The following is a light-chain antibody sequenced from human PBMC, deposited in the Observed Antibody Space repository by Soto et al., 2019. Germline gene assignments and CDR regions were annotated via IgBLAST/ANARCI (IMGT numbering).Light chain of an antibody. Sequence: DIQMTQSPSSLSASVGDRVTITCQASQDISKYLNWYQQKPGKAPKLLIYGASNLQTGVPSRFSGSGSGTDVTFTISSLQPEDIATYYCQQYDNLLTFGGGTKVEIK. CDR3: QQYDNLLT. V-gene: IGKV1-33*01. CDR2: GAS. J-gene: IGKJ4*01. CDR1: QDISKY.